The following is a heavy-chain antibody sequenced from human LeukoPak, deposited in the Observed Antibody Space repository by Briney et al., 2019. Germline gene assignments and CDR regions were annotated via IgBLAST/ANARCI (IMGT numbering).Heavy chain of an antibody. J-gene: IGHJ5*02. D-gene: IGHD3-10*01. CDR1: GGSISSSSYY. CDR2: IYYSGST. CDR3: ARHVTVRDPGNRLGTNWFDP. V-gene: IGHV4-39*01. Sequence: PSETLSLTCTVSGGSISSSSYYWGWIRQPPGKGLEWIGSIYYSGSTYYNPSLKSRVTISVDTSKNQFSLKLSSVTAADTAVYYCARHVTVRDPGNRLGTNWFDPWGQGTLVTVSS.